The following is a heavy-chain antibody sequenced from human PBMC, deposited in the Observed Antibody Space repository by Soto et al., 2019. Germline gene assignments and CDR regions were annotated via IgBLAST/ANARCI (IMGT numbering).Heavy chain of an antibody. Sequence: GSLRLCCQDSGFTFGNAWMNWVRQAPGKGLEWVGRLKSKTDGGTTEYAAPGEGRFTISRDDSKNTLYLQMNSLKTEDTDVYYCTTDLCFYPPGLARRWGQGTQVTVYS. J-gene: IGHJ4*02. CDR3: TTDLCFYPPGLARR. CDR1: GFTFGNAW. V-gene: IGHV3-15*01. CDR2: LKSKTDGGTT. D-gene: IGHD6-6*01.